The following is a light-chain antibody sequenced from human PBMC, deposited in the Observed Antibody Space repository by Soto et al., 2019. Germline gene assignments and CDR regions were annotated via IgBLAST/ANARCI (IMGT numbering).Light chain of an antibody. CDR2: EVS. CDR3: SSYSSTNTHVL. Sequence: QSALTQPASVSGSPGQSITISCTGTSSDVGDYDYVSWYQQYPGKAPKLMIYEVSNRPSGVSYRFSGSKSGNTASLTISGLQAEDEADYYCSSYSSTNTHVLFGGGTKVTVL. CDR1: SSDVGDYDY. J-gene: IGLJ2*01. V-gene: IGLV2-14*01.